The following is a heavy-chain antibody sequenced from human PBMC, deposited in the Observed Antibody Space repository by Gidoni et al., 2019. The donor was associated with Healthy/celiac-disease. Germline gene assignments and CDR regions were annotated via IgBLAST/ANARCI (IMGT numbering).Heavy chain of an antibody. CDR1: GFTFSSYG. CDR2: IWYDGSNK. J-gene: IGHJ5*02. V-gene: IGHV3-33*01. D-gene: IGHD3-10*01. CDR3: ARDETRGWFDP. Sequence: QVQLVESGGGVVQPGRSLRLSCAASGFTFSSYGMHWVRQAPGKGLEGVAVIWYDGSNKYYADSVKGRFTISRDNSKNTLYLQMNSLRAEDTAVYYCARDETRGWFDPWGQGTLVTVSS.